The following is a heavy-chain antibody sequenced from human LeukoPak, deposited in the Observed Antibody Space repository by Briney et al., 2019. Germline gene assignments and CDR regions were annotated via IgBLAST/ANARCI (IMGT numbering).Heavy chain of an antibody. CDR3: ARELSTVTSGALVGY. Sequence: GGSLRLSCAASGFTFSNYWMNWVRQAPGKGLEWVANIKQDGSEKYYVDSVKGRFTVSRDNTKNSLYLQMNSLRAEDTAVYYCARELSTVTSGALVGYWGQGTLVTVSS. V-gene: IGHV3-7*01. CDR2: IKQDGSEK. D-gene: IGHD4-17*01. CDR1: GFTFSNYW. J-gene: IGHJ4*02.